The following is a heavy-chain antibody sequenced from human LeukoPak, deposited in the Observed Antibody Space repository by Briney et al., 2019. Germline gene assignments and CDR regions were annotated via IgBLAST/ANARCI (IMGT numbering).Heavy chain of an antibody. D-gene: IGHD3-10*01. V-gene: IGHV3-23*01. Sequence: GGSLRLSCAASGFTLSTYAMSWVRQTPGKGLEWVAATSSSDAGTYHADSVRGRFTISRDNAKNSLYLQMNSLRAEDTALYYCARRVDGSGRYRGYYYYYMDVWGKGTTVTISS. CDR3: ARRVDGSGRYRGYYYYYMDV. CDR1: GFTLSTYA. J-gene: IGHJ6*03. CDR2: TSSSDAGT.